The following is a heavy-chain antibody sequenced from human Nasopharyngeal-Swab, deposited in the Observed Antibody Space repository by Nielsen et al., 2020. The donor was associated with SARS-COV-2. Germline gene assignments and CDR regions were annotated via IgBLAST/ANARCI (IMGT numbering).Heavy chain of an antibody. CDR1: GFTFDDYA. CDR2: ISWNSGSI. CDR3: AKGGYCSGGSCFSWFDP. J-gene: IGHJ5*02. D-gene: IGHD2-15*01. Sequence: GGSLRLSCAASGFTFDDYAVHWVRQAPGKGLEWVSGISWNSGSIGYEDSVKGRFTISRDNAKNSLYLQMNSLRAEDTALYYCAKGGYCSGGSCFSWFDPWGQGTLVTVSS. V-gene: IGHV3-9*01.